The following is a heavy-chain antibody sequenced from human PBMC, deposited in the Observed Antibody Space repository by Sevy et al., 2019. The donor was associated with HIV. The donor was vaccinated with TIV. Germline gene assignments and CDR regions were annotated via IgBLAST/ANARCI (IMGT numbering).Heavy chain of an antibody. J-gene: IGHJ4*02. CDR2: LSYDDSDE. CDR3: AKDDLGSIDY. CDR1: GFTFSTSP. D-gene: IGHD3-10*01. V-gene: IGHV3-30-3*02. Sequence: GGSLRLSCAASGFTFSTSPMHWVRQAPGKGLECVAILSYDDSDENYADSVKGRFNIFRDNSKNTLYLQMNSLRTEDTAVYYCAKDDLGSIDYWGQGTMVTVSS.